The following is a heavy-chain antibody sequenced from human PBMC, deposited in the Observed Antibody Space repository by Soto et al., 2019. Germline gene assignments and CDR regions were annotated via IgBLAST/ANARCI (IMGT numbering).Heavy chain of an antibody. Sequence: PSETLSLTCTVSGGSFSSSNYYWGWIRQSPGKGLEWIGNIFYGGGSGVASYSPSLKSRVTISVDTSKNQYSLNMRSLTAADTVFYFCARRGGGDSLFDSWGQGKLVTVSS. V-gene: IGHV4-39*01. D-gene: IGHD4-17*01. J-gene: IGHJ4*02. CDR3: ARRGGGDSLFDS. CDR1: GGSFSSSNYY. CDR2: IFYGGGSGVA.